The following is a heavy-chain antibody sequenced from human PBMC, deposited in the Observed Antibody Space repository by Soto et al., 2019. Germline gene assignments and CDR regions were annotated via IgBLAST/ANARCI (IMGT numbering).Heavy chain of an antibody. Sequence: ASVKVSCKASGGTFSSYAISWVRQAPGQGLEWTGGIIPIFGTANYAQKFQGRVTITADESTSTAYMELSSLGSEDTAVYYCARDPRGGGTKYYYYYYGMDVWGQGTTVTVSS. CDR1: GGTFSSYA. D-gene: IGHD1-1*01. CDR3: ARDPRGGGTKYYYYYYGMDV. CDR2: IIPIFGTA. V-gene: IGHV1-69*13. J-gene: IGHJ6*02.